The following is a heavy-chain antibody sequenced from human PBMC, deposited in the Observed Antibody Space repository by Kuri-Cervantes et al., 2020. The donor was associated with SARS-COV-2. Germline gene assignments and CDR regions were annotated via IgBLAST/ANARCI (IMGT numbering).Heavy chain of an antibody. Sequence: LSLTCAASGFTFSSYAMHWVRQAPGKGLEWVAVISYDGGNKYYADSVKGRFTISRDNSKNTLDLQMNSLRAEDTAVYYCAKTVTARGFVYWGQGTLVTVSS. V-gene: IGHV3-30-3*02. CDR3: AKTVTARGFVY. J-gene: IGHJ4*02. CDR1: GFTFSSYA. D-gene: IGHD6-6*01. CDR2: ISYDGGNK.